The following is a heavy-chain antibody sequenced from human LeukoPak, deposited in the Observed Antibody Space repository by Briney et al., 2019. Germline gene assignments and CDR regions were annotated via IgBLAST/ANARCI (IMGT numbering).Heavy chain of an antibody. J-gene: IGHJ4*02. D-gene: IGHD6-6*01. Sequence: ASVKVSCKVSGYTLTELSMHWVRQAPGKGLEWMGRVDPEDGETIYAEKFQGRVTITADTSTDTAYMELSSLRSEDTAVYYCATDETLYSSSVFRYWGQGTLVTVSS. CDR3: ATDETLYSSSVFRY. CDR2: VDPEDGET. CDR1: GYTLTELS. V-gene: IGHV1-24*01.